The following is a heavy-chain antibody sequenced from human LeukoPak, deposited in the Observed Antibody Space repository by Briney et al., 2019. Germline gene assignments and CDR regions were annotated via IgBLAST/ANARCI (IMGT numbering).Heavy chain of an antibody. CDR3: ARVWPGSGYAFDY. CDR2: IIPIFGTA. Sequence: SVKVSCKASGGTFSIYAISWVRQAPGQGLEWMGGIIPIFGTANYAQKFQGRVTITADESTSTPYMELSSLRSEDTAVYYCARVWPGSGYAFDYWGQGTLVTVSS. V-gene: IGHV1-69*13. J-gene: IGHJ4*02. D-gene: IGHD5-12*01. CDR1: GGTFSIYA.